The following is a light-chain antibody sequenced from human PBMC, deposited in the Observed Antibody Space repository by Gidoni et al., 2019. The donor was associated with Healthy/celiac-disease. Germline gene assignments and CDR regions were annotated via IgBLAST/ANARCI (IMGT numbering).Light chain of an antibody. V-gene: IGKV3-20*01. CDR3: QQYGSSSRPT. CDR2: CAS. CDR1: QSVSSSY. J-gene: IGKJ1*01. Sequence: VLTLSLGTLSLSPGERANLSCRASQSVSSSYLAWYQQKPGQSPTLLIYCASTRSTGTPATFSGSGSGTDFTLIISRLEHADFSVSYCQQYGSSSRPTFGQGTKVDIK.